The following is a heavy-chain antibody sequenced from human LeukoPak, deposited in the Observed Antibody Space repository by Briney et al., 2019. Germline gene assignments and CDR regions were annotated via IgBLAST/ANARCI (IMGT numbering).Heavy chain of an antibody. CDR1: GFTLSSYG. CDR2: SYDGSNK. J-gene: IGHJ4*02. D-gene: IGHD3-10*01. V-gene: IGHV3-30*18. CDR3: AKEDYYGSGIYY. Sequence: PGGSLRLSCAASGFTLSSYGMHWVRQAPGKGLEWVAVSYDGSNKYYADSVKGRFTISRDNSKNTLYLQMNSLRAEDTAVYYCAKEDYYGSGIYYWGQGTLATVSS.